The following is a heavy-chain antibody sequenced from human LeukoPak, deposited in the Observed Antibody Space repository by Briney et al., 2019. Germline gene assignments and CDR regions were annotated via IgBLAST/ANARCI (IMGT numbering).Heavy chain of an antibody. CDR2: ICPDGTVT. V-gene: IGHV3-74*01. D-gene: IGHD4-17*01. CDR3: ATPYGDYTSYYFDY. CDR1: GFTFSTYC. J-gene: IGHJ4*02. Sequence: GGSLRLSCAASGFTFSTYCMHWVRQAPGKGPMWVSRICPDGTVTNYADSVKARFIISRDNARNTVYLQMNSLRVEDTAVYYCATPYGDYTSYYFDYWGQGTLVTVSS.